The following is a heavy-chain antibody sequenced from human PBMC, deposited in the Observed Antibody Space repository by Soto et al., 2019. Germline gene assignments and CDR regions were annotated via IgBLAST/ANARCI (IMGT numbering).Heavy chain of an antibody. J-gene: IGHJ6*02. CDR1: GGTFSNYA. CDR3: ARGGDMEAAVAKSEEYYGMDF. CDR2: IIPIFGTP. D-gene: IGHD6-13*01. Sequence: QVQLVQSGAEVKKPGSSVKVSCKASGGTFSNYAFSWVRQAPGQGPEWMGGIIPIFGTPNYAQKFQARLTISADESTSTAYMALSSLRSEDTAVYYCARGGDMEAAVAKSEEYYGMDFWGQGTTVTVSS. V-gene: IGHV1-69*01.